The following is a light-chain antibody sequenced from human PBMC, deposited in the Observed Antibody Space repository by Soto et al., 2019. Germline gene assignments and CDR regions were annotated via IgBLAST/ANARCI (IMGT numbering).Light chain of an antibody. CDR3: QQPYTTPVT. CDR2: LSS. Sequence: DIQMTQSPSSLSASFGDRVTITCRASQSIGSYLSWSQQKPGTAPKLLIYLSSTLQSGVPSRFSGSGSGTDFTLTISSLQPEDFATYYCQQPYTTPVTFGQGTHVQVK. CDR1: QSIGSY. V-gene: IGKV1-39*01. J-gene: IGKJ1*01.